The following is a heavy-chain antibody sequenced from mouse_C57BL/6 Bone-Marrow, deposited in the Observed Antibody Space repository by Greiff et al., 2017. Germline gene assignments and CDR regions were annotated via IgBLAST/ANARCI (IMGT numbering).Heavy chain of an antibody. D-gene: IGHD2-1*01. CDR2: IHPNSGST. CDR1: GYTFTSYW. V-gene: IGHV1-64*01. CDR3: ASPKLPPYYAMDY. J-gene: IGHJ4*01. Sequence: QVQLQQPGAELVKPGASVKLSCKASGYTFTSYWMHWVKQRPGQGLEWIGMIHPNSGSTNYNEKFKSKATLTVDKSSSTAYMQLSSLTSEDSAVYYCASPKLPPYYAMDYWGQGTSVTVSS.